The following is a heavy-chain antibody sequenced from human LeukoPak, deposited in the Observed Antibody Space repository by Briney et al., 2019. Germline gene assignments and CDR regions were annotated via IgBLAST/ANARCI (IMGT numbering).Heavy chain of an antibody. D-gene: IGHD1-26*01. CDR3: ARRSGSLLLSD. CDR2: IYPGDSDT. CDR1: GYSFTSYW. Sequence: TGESLKISCKGSGYSFTSYWIGRVREMPGKGLEWMGIIYPGDSDTRYSPSFQGQVAISADKSISTAYLQWSSLKASDTAMYYFARRSGSLLLSDWGQGTLVTVSS. J-gene: IGHJ4*02. V-gene: IGHV5-51*01.